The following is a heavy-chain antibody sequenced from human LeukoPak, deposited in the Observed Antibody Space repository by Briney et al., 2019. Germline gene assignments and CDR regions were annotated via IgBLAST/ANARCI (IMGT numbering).Heavy chain of an antibody. CDR2: KKQDGSDK. CDR1: GFNFNNYW. D-gene: IGHD2-15*01. J-gene: IGHJ4*02. Sequence: GGSLRLSCAASGFNFNNYWMSWLRQVPGGRLEWVASKKQDGSDKYYVDSVKGRFTVSKDNAKNSLYLQMNSLRAEDTAVYYCATDRGPNTFDYWGQGALVTVSS. V-gene: IGHV3-7*03. CDR3: ATDRGPNTFDY.